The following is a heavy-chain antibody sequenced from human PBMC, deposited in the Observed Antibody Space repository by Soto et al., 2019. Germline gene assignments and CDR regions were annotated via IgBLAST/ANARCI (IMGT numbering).Heavy chain of an antibody. J-gene: IGHJ4*02. Sequence: GGSLRLSCAASGFTVSSNYMSWVRQAPGKGLEWVSVIYSGGSTYYADSVKGRFTISRDNSKNTLYLQMNSLRAEDTAVYYCARGSSGWTGVDYWGQGTLVTVSS. D-gene: IGHD6-19*01. CDR3: ARGSSGWTGVDY. CDR1: GFTVSSNY. CDR2: IYSGGST. V-gene: IGHV3-66*01.